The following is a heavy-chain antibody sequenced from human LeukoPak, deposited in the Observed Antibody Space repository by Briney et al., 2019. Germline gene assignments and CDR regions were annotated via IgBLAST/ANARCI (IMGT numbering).Heavy chain of an antibody. V-gene: IGHV1-3*01. CDR1: GYTFTSYA. D-gene: IGHD6-13*01. CDR3: AVLAAAGTGGDY. J-gene: IGHJ4*02. CDR2: INAGNGNT. Sequence: GASVTVSCKASGYTFTSYAMHWVRQAPGQRLEWMGWINAGNGNTKYSQKFQGRVTITRDTSASTAYMELSSLRSEDTAVYYCAVLAAAGTGGDYWGQGTLVTVSS.